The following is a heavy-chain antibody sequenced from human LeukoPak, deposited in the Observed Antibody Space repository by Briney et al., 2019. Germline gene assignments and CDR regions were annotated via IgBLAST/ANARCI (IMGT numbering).Heavy chain of an antibody. V-gene: IGHV4-59*01. Sequence: PSETLSLTCTVSGDSISSYYWSWIRQPPGKGLEWIGYIYYSGSTNYNPSLKSQVTISADTSKNQFSLNLSSVTAADTAVYYCARVSSSSWYYFDSWGQGTLVTVSS. J-gene: IGHJ4*02. CDR1: GDSISSYY. CDR2: IYYSGST. D-gene: IGHD6-13*01. CDR3: ARVSSSSWYYFDS.